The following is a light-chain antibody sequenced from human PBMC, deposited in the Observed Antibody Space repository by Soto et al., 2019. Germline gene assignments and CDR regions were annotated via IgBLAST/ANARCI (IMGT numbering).Light chain of an antibody. Sequence: QSVLTQSSSASASLGSSVRLTCSLSSGHSSYIIAWHQHQPGKAPQYLMKLEGSGAYNKGSGVPDRFSGSSSGADRYLTISHLHFDDEANYYCETWDRNAWVFGGGTKLTVL. J-gene: IGLJ3*02. CDR1: SGHSSYI. V-gene: IGLV4-60*02. CDR3: ETWDRNAWV. CDR2: LEGSGAY.